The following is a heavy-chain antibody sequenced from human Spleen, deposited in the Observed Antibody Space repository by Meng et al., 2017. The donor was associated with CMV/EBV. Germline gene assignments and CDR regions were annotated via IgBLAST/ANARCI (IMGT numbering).Heavy chain of an antibody. J-gene: IGHJ4*02. V-gene: IGHV3-7*01. D-gene: IGHD1-1*01. CDR2: IREDGREK. CDR1: GFICGSYW. Sequence: LSCAAAGFICGSYWMHWVRQAPRKGLEWVATIREDGREKDYVDSLEGRFTISRDNAKNSLFLQMNNLRAEDTAVYYCARSYNFAFDYWGQEILVTVSS. CDR3: ARSYNFAFDY.